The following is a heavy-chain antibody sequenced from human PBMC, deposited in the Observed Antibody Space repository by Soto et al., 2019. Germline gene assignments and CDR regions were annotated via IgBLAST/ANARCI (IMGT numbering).Heavy chain of an antibody. CDR2: INAGNGNT. V-gene: IGHV1-3*01. CDR3: ARVVYYDSSILPANDY. J-gene: IGHJ4*02. CDR1: GYTFTSYA. D-gene: IGHD3-22*01. Sequence: ASVKVSCKASGYTFTSYAMHWVRQAPGQRLEWMGWINAGNGNTKYSQKFQGRVTITRDTSASTAYMELSSLRSDDTAVYYCARVVYYDSSILPANDYWGQGTLVTVSS.